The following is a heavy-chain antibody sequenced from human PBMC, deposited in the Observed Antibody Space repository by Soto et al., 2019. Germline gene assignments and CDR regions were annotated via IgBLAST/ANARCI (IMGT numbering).Heavy chain of an antibody. CDR1: GGSISSYY. Sequence: SETLSLTCTVSGGSISSYYWSWIRQPPGKGLEWIGSIYYSGSTYYNPSLKSRVTISVDTSKNQFSLKLSSVTAADTAVYYCAIQGPNSAFDIWGQGTMVTVSS. J-gene: IGHJ3*02. CDR3: AIQGPNSAFDI. V-gene: IGHV4-59*05. CDR2: IYYSGST.